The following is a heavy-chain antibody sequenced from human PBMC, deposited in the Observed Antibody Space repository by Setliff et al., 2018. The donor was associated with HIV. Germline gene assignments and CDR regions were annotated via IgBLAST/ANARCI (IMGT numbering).Heavy chain of an antibody. CDR1: DGSISTGSYS. D-gene: IGHD3-16*02. V-gene: IGHV4-61*02. Sequence: TLSLTCTVADGSISTGSYSWSWVRQPAGRGLEWIWRIYTSGSTNYNHSLKSRVTMSVDTSKTQFSLNLTSVTAADTAVYYCARGRFVGFDYWGQGTLVTVSS. CDR3: ARGRFVGFDY. CDR2: IYTSGST. J-gene: IGHJ4*02.